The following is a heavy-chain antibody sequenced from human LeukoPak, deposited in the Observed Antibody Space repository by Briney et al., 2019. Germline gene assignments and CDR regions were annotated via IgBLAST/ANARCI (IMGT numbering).Heavy chain of an antibody. CDR3: ARGRPDYFGSGTYYPYFYGLDV. CDR2: IKEDGSEN. J-gene: IGHJ6*02. D-gene: IGHD3-10*01. CDR1: GFTFSPYW. Sequence: GGSLRLSCVASGFTFSPYWMTWVRQAPGKGLEWVANIKEDGSENYYVDSVKGRFTISRDNAKNSLFLQMNNLRAEDTALYYCARGRPDYFGSGTYYPYFYGLDVWGQGTTVTVS. V-gene: IGHV3-7*01.